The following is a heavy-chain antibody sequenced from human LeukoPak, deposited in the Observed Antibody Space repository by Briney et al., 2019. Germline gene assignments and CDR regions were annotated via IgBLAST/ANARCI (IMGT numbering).Heavy chain of an antibody. J-gene: IGHJ4*02. V-gene: IGHV4-61*08. D-gene: IGHD6-13*01. CDR1: GGSISSGGYY. Sequence: SETLSLTCTVSGGSISSGGYYWSWIRQPPGKGLEWIGYIYYSGSTNYNPSLKSRVTISVDKSKNQFSLKLSSVPAADTAVYYCARDSMAAAVGYWGQGTLVTVSS. CDR3: ARDSMAAAVGY. CDR2: IYYSGST.